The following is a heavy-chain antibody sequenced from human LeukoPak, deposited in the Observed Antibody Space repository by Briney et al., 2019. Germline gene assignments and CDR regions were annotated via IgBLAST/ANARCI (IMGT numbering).Heavy chain of an antibody. D-gene: IGHD3-22*01. CDR3: ARHRGSWYYDSSGYYDY. J-gene: IGHJ4*02. CDR2: IKQDGSEK. V-gene: IGHV3-7*01. CDR1: GFTFSSYW. Sequence: GGSLRLSCAASGFTFSSYWMSWVRQAPGKGLEWVANIKQDGSEKYYVDSVKGRFTISRDNAKNSLYLQMNSLRAEDTAVYYCARHRGSWYYDSSGYYDYWGQGTLVTVSS.